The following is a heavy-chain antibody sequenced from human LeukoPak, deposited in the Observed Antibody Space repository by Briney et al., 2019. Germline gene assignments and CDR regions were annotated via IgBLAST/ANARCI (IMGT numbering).Heavy chain of an antibody. CDR2: IYSDGST. D-gene: IGHD3-10*02. V-gene: IGHV3-53*01. J-gene: IGHJ4*02. Sequence: GGSLRLSCAVSGFTVSNNYMNWVRQAPGKGLEWVSVIYSDGSTYYADSVKGRFTISRDNSKNTLYLQMDSLRAEDTALYYCAKDVRGYNRPFDYWGQGTLVTVSS. CDR1: GFTVSNNY. CDR3: AKDVRGYNRPFDY.